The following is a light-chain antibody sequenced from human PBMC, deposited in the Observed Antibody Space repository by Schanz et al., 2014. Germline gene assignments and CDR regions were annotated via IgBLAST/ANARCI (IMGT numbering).Light chain of an antibody. CDR3: QQYHIYWT. CDR2: QAT. Sequence: DIQMTQFPSTLSASVGDRVTLTCRASQSISSWLAWYQQRPGNAPKLLIYQATTLESGVPSRFSGSGSGTEFTLTISSLQPDDFATYYCQQYHIYWTFGQGTEVEIK. V-gene: IGKV1-5*03. J-gene: IGKJ1*01. CDR1: QSISSW.